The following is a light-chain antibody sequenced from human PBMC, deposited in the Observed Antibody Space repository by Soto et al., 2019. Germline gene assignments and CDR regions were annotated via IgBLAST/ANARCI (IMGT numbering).Light chain of an antibody. CDR2: EVY. Sequence: QSALTQPASVSGSPGQSIAISCTGTSSDVGYHNLVSWYQQYPGEAPKIIIYEVYKRPSGISRRFSGSKSGTTASLTISGLQAEDEADYFCCSYAPDSTDVFGSGTKLTVL. J-gene: IGLJ1*01. V-gene: IGLV2-23*02. CDR3: CSYAPDSTDV. CDR1: SSDVGYHNL.